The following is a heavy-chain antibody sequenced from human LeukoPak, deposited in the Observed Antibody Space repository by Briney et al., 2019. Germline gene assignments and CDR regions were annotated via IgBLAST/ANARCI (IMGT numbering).Heavy chain of an antibody. Sequence: SETLSLTCTVSGGSISSYYWSWVRQPPGKGLEWVGYIFPSPNTNYNPSLKSLVTISVDPSKNQFSLKLSSVTAADTAVCYCARHWKGGAFDIWGQGTMVTVSS. CDR2: IFPSPNT. D-gene: IGHD1-1*01. CDR3: ARHWKGGAFDI. J-gene: IGHJ3*02. CDR1: GGSISSYY. V-gene: IGHV4-4*09.